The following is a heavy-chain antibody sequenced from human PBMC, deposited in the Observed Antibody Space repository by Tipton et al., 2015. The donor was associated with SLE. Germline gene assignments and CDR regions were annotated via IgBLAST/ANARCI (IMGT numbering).Heavy chain of an antibody. D-gene: IGHD7-27*01. J-gene: IGHJ4*02. Sequence: AVSGLTFSTYSMHWVRQAPGKGLEWVAVISYDGSNKNYADSVKGRFTISRDNSKNTLYVQMNSLRAEDTAVYFCASGTGAYFDNWGQGTLVTVSS. CDR3: ASGTGAYFDN. CDR1: GLTFSTYS. CDR2: ISYDGSNK. V-gene: IGHV3-30*04.